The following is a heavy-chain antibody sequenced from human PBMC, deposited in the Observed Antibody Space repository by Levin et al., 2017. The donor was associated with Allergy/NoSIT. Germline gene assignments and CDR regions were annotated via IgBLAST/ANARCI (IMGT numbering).Heavy chain of an antibody. Sequence: GESLKISCKASGYTFTSYGISWVRQAPGQGLEWMGWISAYNGNTNYAQKLQGRVTMTTDTSTSTAYMELRSLRSDDTAVYYCARSLVVVVAATVYWFDPWGQGTLVTVSS. CDR1: GYTFTSYG. V-gene: IGHV1-18*01. J-gene: IGHJ5*02. CDR2: ISAYNGNT. D-gene: IGHD2-15*01. CDR3: ARSLVVVVAATVYWFDP.